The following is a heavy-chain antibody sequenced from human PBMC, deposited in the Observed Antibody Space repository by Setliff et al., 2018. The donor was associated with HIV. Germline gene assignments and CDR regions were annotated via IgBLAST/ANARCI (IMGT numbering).Heavy chain of an antibody. CDR3: ARSYYYDTSGCPDF. V-gene: IGHV3-33*01. CDR2: IWYDGSKK. CDR1: GFTFSSYG. D-gene: IGHD3-22*01. Sequence: PGGSLRLSCAVSGFTFSSYGMHWVRQAPGKGLEWVAVIWYDGSKKYYGESVKGRFTISRDNFENTVYLQMNSLRAEDSALYYCARSYYYDTSGCPDFWGQGTLVTVSS. J-gene: IGHJ4*02.